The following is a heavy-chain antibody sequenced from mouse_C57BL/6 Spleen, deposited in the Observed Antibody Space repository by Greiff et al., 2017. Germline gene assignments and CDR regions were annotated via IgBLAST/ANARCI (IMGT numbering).Heavy chain of an antibody. J-gene: IGHJ1*03. D-gene: IGHD4-1*02. CDR2: INPNNGGT. CDR1: GYTFTDYY. Sequence: EVQLQQSGPELVKPGASVKISCKASGYTFTDYYMNWVKQSHGKSLEWIGDINPNNGGTSYNQKFKGKATLTVDKSSSTAYMELRSLTSEDSAVYYCARQINWEDWYFDVWGTGTTVTVSS. CDR3: ARQINWEDWYFDV. V-gene: IGHV1-26*01.